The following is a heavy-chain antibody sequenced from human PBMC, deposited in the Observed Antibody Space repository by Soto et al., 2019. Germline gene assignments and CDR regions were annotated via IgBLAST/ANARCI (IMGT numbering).Heavy chain of an antibody. CDR2: ISSSSSYI. J-gene: IGHJ4*02. V-gene: IGHV3-21*01. D-gene: IGHD3-22*01. Sequence: EVQLVESGGGLVKPGGSLRLSCAASGFTFSSYSMNWVRQAPGKGLEWVSSISSSSSYIYYADSVKGRFTISRDNAKNSLYLQMNSLRAEDTAVYYCARGMAGVRYYDSSGYDEWGQGTLVTVSS. CDR3: ARGMAGVRYYDSSGYDE. CDR1: GFTFSSYS.